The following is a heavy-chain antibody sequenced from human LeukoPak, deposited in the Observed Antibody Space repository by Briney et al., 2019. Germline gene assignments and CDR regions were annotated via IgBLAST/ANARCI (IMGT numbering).Heavy chain of an antibody. V-gene: IGHV3-7*01. CDR3: ARDIYYASSGYYY. Sequence: GGSLRLSCAASGFIFSDYWMSWVRQAPGKGLEWVANIKQDGSEKYYVDSVKGRFTISRDNAKNSLYLQMNSLRAEDTAVYYCARDIYYASSGYYYWGQGTLVTVSS. D-gene: IGHD3-22*01. CDR1: GFIFSDYW. J-gene: IGHJ4*02. CDR2: IKQDGSEK.